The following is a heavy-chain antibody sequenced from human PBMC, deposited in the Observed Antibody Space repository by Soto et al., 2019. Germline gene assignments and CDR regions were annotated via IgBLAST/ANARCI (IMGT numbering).Heavy chain of an antibody. Sequence: EVQLLESGGGLVQPGGSLRLSCAASGFRFSNYAMSWVRQAPGKGLEWVASITGSGVSTYYADSVKGRLTVSRDNSKNTLYLQMNSLRADDTAVYYCAKDRRVIWLDPFDSWGQGALVTVSS. D-gene: IGHD6-19*01. V-gene: IGHV3-23*01. CDR2: ITGSGVST. J-gene: IGHJ4*02. CDR3: AKDRRVIWLDPFDS. CDR1: GFRFSNYA.